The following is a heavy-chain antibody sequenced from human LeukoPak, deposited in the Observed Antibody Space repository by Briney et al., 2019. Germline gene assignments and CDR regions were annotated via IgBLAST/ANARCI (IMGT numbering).Heavy chain of an antibody. CDR2: FNPNSGGT. CDR3: ARDEVGPFDY. CDR1: GYTFTDYY. Sequence: EASVKVSCKASGYTFTDYYMHWVRQAPGQGLEWMGWFNPNSGGTIYAQKFQGRVTMTRDTSISTAYMEVSSLRPDDTAVYYCARDEVGPFDYWGQGTLVTVSP. J-gene: IGHJ4*02. V-gene: IGHV1-2*02. D-gene: IGHD1-26*01.